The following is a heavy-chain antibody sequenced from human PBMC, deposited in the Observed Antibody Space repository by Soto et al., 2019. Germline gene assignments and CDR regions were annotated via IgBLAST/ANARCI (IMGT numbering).Heavy chain of an antibody. D-gene: IGHD3-22*01. CDR1: GFSFRSYY. CDR3: AKDGDSISRNKPLDS. CDR2: VNEDGSEK. Sequence: EVQLVESGGGLVQPGGSLRLSCAASGFSFRSYYMSWVRQAQGKGLEWVANVNEDGSEKYYVDSVKGRFTVSRDNAKNSLYLQMNSLRAEDTAVYYCAKDGDSISRNKPLDSWGQGTLVTVSS. V-gene: IGHV3-7*03. J-gene: IGHJ4*02.